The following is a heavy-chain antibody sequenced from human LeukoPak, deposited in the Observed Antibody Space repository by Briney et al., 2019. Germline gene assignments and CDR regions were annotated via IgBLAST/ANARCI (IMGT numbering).Heavy chain of an antibody. D-gene: IGHD3-22*01. CDR1: GFTFSSYA. J-gene: IGHJ6*02. V-gene: IGHV3-30-3*01. CDR3: ARDRYYDSSGYNYYGMDV. Sequence: GGSLRLFCAASGFTFSSYAMQWVRQAPGKGREWVAVISYDGSNKYYADCVKGRFTIPRDNSRNTLYLQMNSLRAEDTAVYYCARDRYYDSSGYNYYGMDVWGQGTTVTVSS. CDR2: ISYDGSNK.